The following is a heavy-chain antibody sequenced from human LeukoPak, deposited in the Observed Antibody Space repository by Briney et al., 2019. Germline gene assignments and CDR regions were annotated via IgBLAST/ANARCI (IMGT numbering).Heavy chain of an antibody. CDR3: AREWSTYDILTGYLRS. J-gene: IGHJ4*02. D-gene: IGHD3-9*01. CDR2: IIPIFGTA. V-gene: IGHV1-69*13. Sequence: SVKVSCKASGGTFSSYAISWVRQAPGQGLEWMGGIIPIFGTANHAQKFQGRVTITADESTSTAYMELSSLRSEDTAVYYCAREWSTYDILTGYLRSWGQGTLVTVSS. CDR1: GGTFSSYA.